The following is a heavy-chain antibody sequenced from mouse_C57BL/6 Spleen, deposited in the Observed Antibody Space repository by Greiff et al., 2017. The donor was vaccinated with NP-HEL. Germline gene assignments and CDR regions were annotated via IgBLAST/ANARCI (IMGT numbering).Heavy chain of an antibody. V-gene: IGHV1-19*01. Sequence: VQLQQSGPVLVKPGASVKMSCKASGYTFTDYYMNWVKQSHGKSLEWIGVINPYNGGTSYNQKFKGKATLTVDKSSSTAYMELNSLTSEDSAVYYCARSGDYYGSRDYWGQGTTLTISS. CDR3: ARSGDYYGSRDY. CDR1: GYTFTDYY. CDR2: INPYNGGT. J-gene: IGHJ2*01. D-gene: IGHD1-1*01.